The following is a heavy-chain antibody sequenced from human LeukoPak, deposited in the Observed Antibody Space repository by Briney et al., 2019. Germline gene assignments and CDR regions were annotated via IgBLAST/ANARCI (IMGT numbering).Heavy chain of an antibody. V-gene: IGHV4-39*07. J-gene: IGHJ4*02. CDR2: IFYSGNT. CDR3: ARHDDS. Sequence: SETLSLTCSVSGGSISHSYYWGWIRQPPGKGLEWIGSIFYSGNTYYNASLKSRVTISVDTSKNQFSLSLTPVTAADTAVYYCARHDDSWGQGTLVTVSS. CDR1: GGSISHSYY.